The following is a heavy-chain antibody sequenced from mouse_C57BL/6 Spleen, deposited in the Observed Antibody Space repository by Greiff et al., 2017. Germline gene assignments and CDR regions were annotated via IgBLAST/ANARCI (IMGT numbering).Heavy chain of an antibody. D-gene: IGHD1-1*01. CDR3: ARSYYYGSSPYWYFDV. V-gene: IGHV1-77*01. CDR2: IGPGSGST. Sequence: QVQLQQSGAELVKPGASVKISCKASGYTFTDYYINWVKQRPGQGLEWIGKIGPGSGSTYYNEKFKGKATLTADKSSSTAYMQLSSLTSEDSAVXFCARSYYYGSSPYWYFDVWGTGTTVTVSS. J-gene: IGHJ1*03. CDR1: GYTFTDYY.